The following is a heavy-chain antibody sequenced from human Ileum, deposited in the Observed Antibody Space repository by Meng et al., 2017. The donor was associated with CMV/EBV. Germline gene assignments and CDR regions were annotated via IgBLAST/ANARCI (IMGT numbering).Heavy chain of an antibody. Sequence: GGSLRLSCAASGFTFSSYAMHWVRQAPGKGLEWVAVISYDGSNKYYADSVKGRFTISRDNSKNTVYLQMNNLRAEDTAVYYCARLQQQTGAFGMDVWGQGTTVTVSS. CDR1: GFTFSSYA. CDR3: ARLQQQTGAFGMDV. V-gene: IGHV3-30*14. D-gene: IGHD6-13*01. CDR2: ISYDGSNK. J-gene: IGHJ6*02.